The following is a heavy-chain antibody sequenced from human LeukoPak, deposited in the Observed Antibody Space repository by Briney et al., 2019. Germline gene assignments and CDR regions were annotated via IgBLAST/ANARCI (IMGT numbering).Heavy chain of an antibody. D-gene: IGHD3-22*01. J-gene: IGHJ4*02. CDR3: ARDRALYDRSGYYYTEDDY. V-gene: IGHV3-7*01. Sequence: PGGSLRLSCAASGFTFTNYWMSWVRQASGKGLEWVANIKQDGSEKYYVDSVKGRFTISRDNAENSLYLQMNSLRAEDTAVYYCARDRALYDRSGYYYTEDDYWGQGTLVTVSS. CDR2: IKQDGSEK. CDR1: GFTFTNYW.